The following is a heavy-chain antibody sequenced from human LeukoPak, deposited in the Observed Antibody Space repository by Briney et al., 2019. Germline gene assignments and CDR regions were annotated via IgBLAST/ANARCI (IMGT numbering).Heavy chain of an antibody. V-gene: IGHV4-39*01. CDR3: ARQTGSGLFILP. CDR2: IYYSGNT. J-gene: IGHJ4*02. CDR1: GGSISSGSYY. Sequence: SETLSLTCTVSGGSISSGSYYWGWIRQPPGKGLEWIGSIYYSGNTYYNASLKSQVSISIDTSKNQFSLRLTSVTAADTAVYYCARQTGSGLFILPGGQGTLVTVSS. D-gene: IGHD3/OR15-3a*01.